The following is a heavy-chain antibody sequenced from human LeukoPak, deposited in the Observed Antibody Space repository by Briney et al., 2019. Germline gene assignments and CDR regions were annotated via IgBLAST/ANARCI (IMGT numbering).Heavy chain of an antibody. CDR1: GFTFTSYD. V-gene: IGHV1-69*13. CDR2: IIPIFGTA. Sequence: ASVKVSCKASGFTFTSYDISWVRQAPGQGLEWMGGIIPIFGTANYAQKFQGRVTITADESTSTAYMELSSLRSEDTAVYYCAKGIVVAGHFDYWGQGTLVTVSS. J-gene: IGHJ4*02. CDR3: AKGIVVAGHFDY. D-gene: IGHD6-19*01.